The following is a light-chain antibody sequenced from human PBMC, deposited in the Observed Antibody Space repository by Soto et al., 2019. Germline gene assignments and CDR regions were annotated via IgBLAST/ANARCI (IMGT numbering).Light chain of an antibody. CDR2: EVS. CDR3: SSYTSSSTPYV. Sequence: QSVLPPPASVPGSPGQSITISCTGTSSDVGGYNYVSWYQQPPGKAPKLMIYEVSNRPSGVSNRFSGSKSGNTASLTISGLQAEDEADYYCSSYTSSSTPYVFGTGTKVTV. V-gene: IGLV2-14*01. CDR1: SSDVGGYNY. J-gene: IGLJ1*01.